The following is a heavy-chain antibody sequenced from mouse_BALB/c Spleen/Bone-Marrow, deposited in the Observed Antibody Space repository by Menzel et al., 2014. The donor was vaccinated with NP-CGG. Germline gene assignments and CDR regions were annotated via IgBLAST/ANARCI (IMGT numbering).Heavy chain of an antibody. Sequence: VKLEESGGGLVKSGGSLKLSCAASGFTFNSYGMSWVRQTPEKRLEWVATISGGGSYTFYPDSVKGRFTISRDNAKSNLYLQLSSLRSEDTALYYCARHAYYDQTEVSFVYWGQGTLVTVSA. CDR2: ISGGGSYT. J-gene: IGHJ3*01. CDR3: ARHAYYDQTEVSFVY. D-gene: IGHD2-4*01. CDR1: GFTFNSYG. V-gene: IGHV5-9-2*01.